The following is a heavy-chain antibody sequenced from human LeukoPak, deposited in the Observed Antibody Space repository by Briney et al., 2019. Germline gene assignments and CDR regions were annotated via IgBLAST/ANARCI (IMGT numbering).Heavy chain of an antibody. CDR3: ARDSGGRGWFDP. CDR2: ISSSSSTI. V-gene: IGHV3-48*01. Sequence: GGSLRLSCAASGFTFSSYSMNWLRQAPGKGLEWVSYISSSSSTIYYADSVKGRFTISRDNAKNSLFLQMNSLRAEDTAVYYCARDSGGRGWFDPWGQGTLVTVSS. CDR1: GFTFSSYS. D-gene: IGHD2-15*01. J-gene: IGHJ5*02.